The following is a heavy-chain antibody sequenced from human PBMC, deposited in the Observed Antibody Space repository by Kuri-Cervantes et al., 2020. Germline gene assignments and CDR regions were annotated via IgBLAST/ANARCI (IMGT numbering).Heavy chain of an antibody. CDR2: IYHSGST. Sequence: SETLSLTCAVSGGSISSGGYSWSWIRQPPGKGLEWIGYIYHSGSTYYNPSLKSRVTISVDRSKNQFSLKLSSVTAADTAVYYCASTLVGGVDAFDIWGQGTMVTVSS. V-gene: IGHV4-30-2*01. CDR1: GGSISSGGYS. D-gene: IGHD2-8*02. J-gene: IGHJ3*02. CDR3: ASTLVGGVDAFDI.